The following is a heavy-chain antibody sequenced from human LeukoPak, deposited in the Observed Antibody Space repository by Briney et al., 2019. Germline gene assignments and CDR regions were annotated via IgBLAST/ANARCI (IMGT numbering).Heavy chain of an antibody. J-gene: IGHJ4*02. D-gene: IGHD3-3*01. CDR3: ARLSITIFGVVQEH. Sequence: PSETLSLTCAVYGGSFSGYYWSWIRQPPGKGLEWIGEINHSGSTNYNPSLKSRVTISVDTSKNQFSLKLSSVTAADTAVYYCARLSITIFGVVQEHWGQGTLVTVSS. V-gene: IGHV4-34*01. CDR1: GGSFSGYY. CDR2: INHSGST.